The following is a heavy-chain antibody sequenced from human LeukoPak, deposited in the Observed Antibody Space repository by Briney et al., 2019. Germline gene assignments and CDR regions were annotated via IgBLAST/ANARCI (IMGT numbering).Heavy chain of an antibody. CDR1: GFTFSSYA. CDR3: ARTKKAPKNWFDP. Sequence: GGSLRLSCAASGFTFSSYAMHWVRQAPGKGLECVAVISYDGSNKYYADSVKGRFTISRDNSKNTLYLQMNSLRAEDTAVYYCARTKKAPKNWFDPWGQGTLVTVSS. CDR2: ISYDGSNK. V-gene: IGHV3-30*04. J-gene: IGHJ5*02.